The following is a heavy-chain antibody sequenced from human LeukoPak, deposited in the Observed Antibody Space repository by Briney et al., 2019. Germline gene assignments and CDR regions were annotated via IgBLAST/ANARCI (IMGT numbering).Heavy chain of an antibody. CDR2: ISSSDTTI. J-gene: IGHJ4*02. D-gene: IGHD6-19*01. Sequence: PGGSLTLSCAASGFTFSSYSMNWVRQAPGKELEWLSYISSSDTTIYYADSVKGRFTISRDNAKNSLYLQMNSLRAEDTAVYYCVRGASGWSLGYWGQGTLVTVSS. V-gene: IGHV3-48*04. CDR1: GFTFSSYS. CDR3: VRGASGWSLGY.